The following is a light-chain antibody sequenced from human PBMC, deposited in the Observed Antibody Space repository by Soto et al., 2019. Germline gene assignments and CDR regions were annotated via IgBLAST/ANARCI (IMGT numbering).Light chain of an antibody. V-gene: IGLV2-14*01. CDR3: SSYTSSSTLAV. Sequence: QSVLTQPASASGSPGQSITISCTGTSSDVGGYNYVSWYQQDPGKAPKLMIYDVNNRPSGVSNRFSGSKSGNTASLTISGLQAEGEAYYYCSSYTSSSTLAVFGGGTKLTVL. CDR1: SSDVGGYNY. CDR2: DVN. J-gene: IGLJ2*01.